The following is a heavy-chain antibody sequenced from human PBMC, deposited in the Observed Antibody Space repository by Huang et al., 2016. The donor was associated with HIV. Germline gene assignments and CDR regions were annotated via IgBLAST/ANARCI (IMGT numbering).Heavy chain of an antibody. Sequence: QVQLHQWGAGLLKPSETLSLTCAVYGGSFSGPNWTWIRQTPGKGLEWIGEINHSGRTNYSPSLNMRVTISLDTSKNQFSLRLRSVTAADTAVYYCARGRGDARGFLGLDFWGQGTLVTVSS. D-gene: IGHD3-16*01. CDR2: INHSGRT. CDR3: ARGRGDARGFLGLDF. V-gene: IGHV4-34*01. CDR1: GGSFSGPN. J-gene: IGHJ4*02.